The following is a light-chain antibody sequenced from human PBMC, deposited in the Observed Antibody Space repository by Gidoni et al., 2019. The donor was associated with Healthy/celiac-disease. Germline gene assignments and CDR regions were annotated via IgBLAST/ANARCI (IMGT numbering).Light chain of an antibody. V-gene: IGLV1-40*01. CDR1: SSNLGAGYH. J-gene: IGLJ1*01. CDR3: QSYDSSLSGYV. CDR2: GNS. Sequence: QSVLTQPPSVSGAPGQGVTSACTGSSSNLGAGYHVHGYQQLPGTAPKLLIYGNSNRPSGVPDRFSGSKSGTSASLAITGLQAEDEADYYCQSYDSSLSGYVFGTGTKVTVL.